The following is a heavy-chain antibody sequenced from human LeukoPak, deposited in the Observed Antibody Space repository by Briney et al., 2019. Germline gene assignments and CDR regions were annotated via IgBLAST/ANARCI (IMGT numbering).Heavy chain of an antibody. Sequence: PSETLSLTCTVSGGSISSNYWSWIRQPPGKGLEWIGCINYSGTTDYNPSLKSRVTISVDTSKNQFSLKLTSVTAADTAVYYCARQDYDFSPGEYYFDYWGQGTLVTVSS. J-gene: IGHJ4*02. CDR1: GGSISSNY. CDR3: ARQDYDFSPGEYYFDY. D-gene: IGHD3-3*01. V-gene: IGHV4-59*08. CDR2: INYSGTT.